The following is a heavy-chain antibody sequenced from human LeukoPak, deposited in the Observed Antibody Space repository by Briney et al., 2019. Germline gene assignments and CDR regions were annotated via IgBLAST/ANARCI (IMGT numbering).Heavy chain of an antibody. D-gene: IGHD1-26*01. CDR3: AGYRGIYYSGGYTY. Sequence: SETLSLTCTVSGDSMRNYYGSGMPEPPRKGLEGIGYIYYSGSTNYNPSLKSRVTISVDTSKNQFSLKLSSVPAADTAVYYCAGYRGIYYSGGYTYWGQGTLVTVAS. CDR2: IYYSGST. CDR1: GDSMRNYY. J-gene: IGHJ4*02. V-gene: IGHV4-59*01.